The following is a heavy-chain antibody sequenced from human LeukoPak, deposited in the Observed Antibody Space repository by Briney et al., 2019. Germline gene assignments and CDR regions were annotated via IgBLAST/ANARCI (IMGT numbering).Heavy chain of an antibody. J-gene: IGHJ4*02. D-gene: IGHD6-13*01. CDR1: GFTFSRSA. Sequence: GGSLRLSFAASGFTFSRSAMTWVRQTPGKGLDWVSSISSSGNTYYADSVKGRFTISRDNSKNMLYLQMNSLRAEDTAVYYCVKGRISEDGLDLWGQGTLVTVSS. CDR3: VKGRISEDGLDL. CDR2: ISSSGNT. V-gene: IGHV3-23*01.